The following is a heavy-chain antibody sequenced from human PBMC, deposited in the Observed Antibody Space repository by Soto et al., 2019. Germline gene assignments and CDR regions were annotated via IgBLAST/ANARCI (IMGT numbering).Heavy chain of an antibody. V-gene: IGHV4-59*08. J-gene: IGHJ4*02. CDR2: IYYSGST. D-gene: IGHD5-18*01. CDR1: GGSISSYY. CDR3: ARRYGPCFDY. Sequence: PSETLFLTCTVSGGSISSYYWSWIRQPPGKGLEWIGYIYYSGSTNYNPSLKSRVTISVDTSKNQFSLKLSSVTAADTAVYYCARRYGPCFDYWRQGTLDPVSS.